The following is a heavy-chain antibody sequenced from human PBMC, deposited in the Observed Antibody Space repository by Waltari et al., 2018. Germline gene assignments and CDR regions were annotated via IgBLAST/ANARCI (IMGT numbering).Heavy chain of an antibody. D-gene: IGHD2-2*01. CDR2: INPYSGGT. CDR3: ATASDAFQIIN. J-gene: IGHJ4*02. CDR1: GYTFTGYY. Sequence: QVQLVQSGAEVKKPGASVKVSCKASGYTFTGYYMHWVRQAPGQGLEWMGWINPYSGGTAYAQKFQGRVTLTRDTSISTAYMELNRLISDDSAMYYCATASDAFQIINWGQGTLVTVSS. V-gene: IGHV1-2*02.